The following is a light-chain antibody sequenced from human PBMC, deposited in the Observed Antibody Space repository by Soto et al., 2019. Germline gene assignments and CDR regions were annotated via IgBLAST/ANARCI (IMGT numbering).Light chain of an antibody. CDR2: EVS. V-gene: IGLV2-8*01. J-gene: IGLJ2*01. CDR1: SSDVGGYNY. CDR3: SSYAGGNNLV. Sequence: QSALTQPASVSGSPGPSIAISCTGTSSDVGGYNYVSWYQQHPGKAPKLMIYEVSKRPSGVHDRFSGSKSGNTASLTVSGLQAEDEADYYCSSYAGGNNLVFGGGTKLPVL.